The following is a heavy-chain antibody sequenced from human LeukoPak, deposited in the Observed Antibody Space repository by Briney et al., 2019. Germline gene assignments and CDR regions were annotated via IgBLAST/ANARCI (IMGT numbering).Heavy chain of an antibody. CDR3: ARADWLRRFDY. CDR1: GFTFSSYG. Sequence: GGSLRLSCAASGFTFSSYGMHWVRQAPGKGLEWVAVISYDGSNKYYADSVKGRFTIFRDNAKNSLYLQMNSLRAEDTAVYYCARADWLRRFDYWGQGTLVTVSS. V-gene: IGHV3-30*03. J-gene: IGHJ4*02. CDR2: ISYDGSNK. D-gene: IGHD3-9*01.